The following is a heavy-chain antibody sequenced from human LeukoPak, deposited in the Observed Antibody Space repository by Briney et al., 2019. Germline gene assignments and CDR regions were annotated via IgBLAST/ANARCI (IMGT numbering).Heavy chain of an antibody. J-gene: IGHJ4*02. V-gene: IGHV3-48*03. Sequence: PGGSLRLSCAASGFTFGSYEMNWVRQAPGKGLEWVSYISSSGSTIYYADSVKGRFTISRDNAKNSLYLQMNSLRAEDTAVYYCARETYCTSTRCPIGDHFDYWGQGTLVTVSS. CDR2: ISSSGSTI. D-gene: IGHD2-2*01. CDR3: ARETYCTSTRCPIGDHFDY. CDR1: GFTFGSYE.